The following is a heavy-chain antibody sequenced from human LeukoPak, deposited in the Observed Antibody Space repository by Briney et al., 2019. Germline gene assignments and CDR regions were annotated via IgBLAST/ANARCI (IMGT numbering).Heavy chain of an antibody. Sequence: ASVKVSCKASGYTFIDYYIHWVRQAPGQGLEWMGWINPNSGGTNYAQQFQGRVTMTSDTSINTAYLDLSRLRSDDTAVYYCVRSRYDRGFEYWGQGTLVTVSS. J-gene: IGHJ4*02. CDR2: INPNSGGT. D-gene: IGHD5-12*01. CDR3: VRSRYDRGFEY. V-gene: IGHV1-2*02. CDR1: GYTFIDYY.